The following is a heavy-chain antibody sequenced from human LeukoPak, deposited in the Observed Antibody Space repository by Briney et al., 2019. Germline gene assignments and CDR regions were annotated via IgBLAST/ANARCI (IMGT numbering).Heavy chain of an antibody. CDR1: GFSLSTSGVG. CDR2: IYWDDDK. CDR3: VHRTAAGLKNWFDP. J-gene: IGHJ5*02. Sequence: SGPTLVKPTQTLTLTCTFSGFSLSTSGVGVGWIRQPPGKALERLALIYWDDDKRYNPSLKSRLTITKDTSKNQVVLTMTNMDPVDTATYYCVHRTAAGLKNWFDPWGQGTLVTVSS. D-gene: IGHD6-13*01. V-gene: IGHV2-5*02.